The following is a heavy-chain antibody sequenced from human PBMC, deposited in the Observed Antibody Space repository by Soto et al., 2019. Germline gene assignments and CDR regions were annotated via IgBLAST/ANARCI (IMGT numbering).Heavy chain of an antibody. D-gene: IGHD6-6*01. CDR3: ARRRAARPLYSSDYGLDV. V-gene: IGHV3-7*01. CDR2: IKEDGSEK. J-gene: IGHJ6*02. Sequence: EVRLVEAGGRLVQPGGSLRLYCAASGFTFSDYWMTWVRQAPGKGLEWVAQIKEDGSEKQYMDSGQGRFPMSRDNAKSSLYLQMNRLRVEDTAVYYCARRRAARPLYSSDYGLDVWGQGTTVTVSS. CDR1: GFTFSDYW.